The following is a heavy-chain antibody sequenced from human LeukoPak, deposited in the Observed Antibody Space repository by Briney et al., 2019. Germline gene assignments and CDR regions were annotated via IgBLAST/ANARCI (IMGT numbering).Heavy chain of an antibody. CDR3: VRDRGTYRPIDY. CDR1: AFSLSAYN. V-gene: IGHV3-21*04. Sequence: GGSLRLSCAASAFSLSAYNMNWVRQAPGKGLEWVSSISYTGTYIYYADSVKGRFTISRDNAQNSLYLQMNSLRAEDTAIYYCVRDRGTYRPIDYWGQGILVTVSS. D-gene: IGHD1-26*01. CDR2: ISYTGTYI. J-gene: IGHJ4*02.